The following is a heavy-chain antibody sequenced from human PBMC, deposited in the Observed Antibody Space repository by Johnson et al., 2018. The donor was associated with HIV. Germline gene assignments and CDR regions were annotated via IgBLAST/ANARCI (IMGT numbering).Heavy chain of an antibody. Sequence: VQLVESGGGVVQPGRSLRLSCAASGFTFSSYAMHWVRQAPGKGLECISSISSSGRTTYYADSVKGRFTISRNNAKNSLYLQMNSLRAEDTAVYYCARISGWYSPAFDIWGQGTMVTVSS. V-gene: IGHV3-48*04. D-gene: IGHD6-19*01. CDR1: GFTFSSYA. CDR2: ISSSGRTT. J-gene: IGHJ3*02. CDR3: ARISGWYSPAFDI.